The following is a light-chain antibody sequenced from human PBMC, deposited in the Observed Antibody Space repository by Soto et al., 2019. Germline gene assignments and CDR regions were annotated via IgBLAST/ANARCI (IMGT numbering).Light chain of an antibody. J-gene: IGKJ3*01. CDR2: GAY. CDR1: QSVSSSY. CDR3: QQYGSAPIT. Sequence: EIVLTQSPCTLSLSPGERATLSCRASQSVSSSYLAWYQQKPGQAPRLLIYGAYSRATGIPDWFSGSGSGTAFTLTISRLEPEDFAVYYCQQYGSAPITFGPGTKVDIK. V-gene: IGKV3-20*01.